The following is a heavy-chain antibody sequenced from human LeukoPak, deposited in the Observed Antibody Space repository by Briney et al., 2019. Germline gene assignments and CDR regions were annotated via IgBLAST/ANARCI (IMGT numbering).Heavy chain of an antibody. D-gene: IGHD3-9*01. CDR2: INYSGLT. J-gene: IGHJ5*02. Sequence: PSEILSLTCAVYGGSFSGYYWSWIRQPPGKGLEWIGNINYSGLTYYNPSVKSRVTLSVDVSKNRFSLHLTSVTAADTALYFCARTHFDSLGWFDPWGQGIQVIVSS. V-gene: IGHV4-34*01. CDR3: ARTHFDSLGWFDP. CDR1: GGSFSGYY.